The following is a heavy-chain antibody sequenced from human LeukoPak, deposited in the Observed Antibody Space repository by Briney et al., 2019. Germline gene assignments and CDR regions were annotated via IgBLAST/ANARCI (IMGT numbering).Heavy chain of an antibody. CDR3: ARGPDGSGSYYNGIYFDY. J-gene: IGHJ4*02. V-gene: IGHV4-34*01. D-gene: IGHD3-10*01. CDR1: GGSFSGYY. Sequence: SETLSLTCAVYGGSFSGYYWSWIRQPPGKGLEWIGEINHSGSTNYNPSLKSRVTISVDTSKNQFSLKLSSVTAADTAVYYCARGPDGSGSYYNGIYFDYWGQGTLVTVSS. CDR2: INHSGST.